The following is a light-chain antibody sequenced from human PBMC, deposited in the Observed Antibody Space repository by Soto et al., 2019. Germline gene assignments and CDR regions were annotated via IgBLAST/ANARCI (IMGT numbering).Light chain of an antibody. CDR1: SSDVGSYNL. V-gene: IGLV2-23*01. J-gene: IGLJ1*01. CDR3: CSYAGSHNYV. CDR2: EGS. Sequence: QSALTQPASVSGSPGQSITISCTGTSSDVGSYNLVSWYQQHPGKAPKLMIYEGSKRPSGVSNRFSGSKSGNTASLTISGLQAEDEADYHCCSYAGSHNYVFGAGTKVTVL.